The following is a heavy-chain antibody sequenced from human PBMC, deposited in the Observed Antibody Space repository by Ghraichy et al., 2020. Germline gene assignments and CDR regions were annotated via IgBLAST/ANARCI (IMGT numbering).Heavy chain of an antibody. CDR1: GYSFTGYY. J-gene: IGHJ4*02. D-gene: IGHD2-21*02. CDR3: ARDGYCGGDCYRIRAGY. Sequence: ASVKVSCKASGYSFTGYYIHWVLQAPLQGLEWMGWINPNSGGTNYAQKFQGRVTMTRDTSISTAYMELSRLRSDDTAVYYCARDGYCGGDCYRIRAGYWGQGTLVTVSS. V-gene: IGHV1-2*02. CDR2: INPNSGGT.